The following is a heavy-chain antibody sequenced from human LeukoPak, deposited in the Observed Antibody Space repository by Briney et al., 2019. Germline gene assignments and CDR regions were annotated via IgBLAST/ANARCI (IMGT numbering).Heavy chain of an antibody. D-gene: IGHD2-2*01. CDR2: MNPNSGNT. V-gene: IGHV1-8*01. J-gene: IGHJ4*02. CDR3: ARVNCSSTSCRSKFLDY. Sequence: ASVKVSCKASGYIFTNYDINWVRQATGQGLEWMGWMNPNSGNTGYAQKFQDRVTMTRNTSISTAYMELSSLRSEDTAFYYCARVNCSSTSCRSKFLDYWGQGTLVTVSS. CDR1: GYIFTNYD.